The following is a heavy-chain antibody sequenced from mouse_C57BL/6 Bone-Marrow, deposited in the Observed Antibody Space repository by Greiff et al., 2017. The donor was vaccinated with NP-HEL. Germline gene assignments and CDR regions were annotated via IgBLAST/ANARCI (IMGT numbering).Heavy chain of an antibody. CDR3: ARVRKLLRYFDV. CDR1: GYTFTSYW. Sequence: QVQLQQPGAELVRPGSSVKLSCKASGYTFTSYWMHWVKQRPIQGLEWIGNIDPSDSETHYNQKFKDKATLTVDKSSSTAYMQLSSLTSEDSAVYYCARVRKLLRYFDVWGTGTTVTVSS. D-gene: IGHD1-1*01. CDR2: IDPSDSET. J-gene: IGHJ1*03. V-gene: IGHV1-52*01.